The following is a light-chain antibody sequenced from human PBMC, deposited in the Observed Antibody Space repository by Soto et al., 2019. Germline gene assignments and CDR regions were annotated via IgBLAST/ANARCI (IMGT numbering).Light chain of an antibody. CDR3: LQTHSSPLT. CDR1: QNIVSRY. J-gene: IGKJ4*01. CDR2: GAS. Sequence: DIQMTQSPSSLSASVGDRVTITCRASQNIVSRYLSWYQQRPGKAPNLLISGASNLQSDVLSRFSGSGSGTDFTLTISSVQAEDFASSFCLQTHSSPLTFGGGTKVEMK. V-gene: IGKV1-39*01.